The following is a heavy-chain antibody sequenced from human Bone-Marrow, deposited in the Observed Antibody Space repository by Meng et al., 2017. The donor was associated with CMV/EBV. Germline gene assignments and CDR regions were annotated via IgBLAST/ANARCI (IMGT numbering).Heavy chain of an antibody. Sequence: SETLSLTCTVSGGSISSYYWSWIRQPPGKGLEWIGYIYYSGSTNYNPPRKSRVTISVDTSKNQFSLKLSSVTAADKAVYYCARGSLGYCSSTSCYTSKIHPKYYFDYWGQGTLVTVSS. CDR1: GGSISSYY. CDR3: ARGSLGYCSSTSCYTSKIHPKYYFDY. V-gene: IGHV4-59*01. D-gene: IGHD2-2*02. J-gene: IGHJ4*02. CDR2: IYYSGST.